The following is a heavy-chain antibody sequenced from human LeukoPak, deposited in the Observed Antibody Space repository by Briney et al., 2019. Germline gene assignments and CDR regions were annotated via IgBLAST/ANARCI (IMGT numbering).Heavy chain of an antibody. Sequence: GGSLRLSCAASGFTFSSYGMHWVRQAPGKGLEWVAFIRYDGSNKYYADSVKGRFTISRDNSKDTLYLQMNSLRAEDTAVYYCAKEHVAKQWPPQLFDYWGQGTLVTVSS. CDR3: AKEHVAKQWPPQLFDY. CDR1: GFTFSSYG. CDR2: IRYDGSNK. V-gene: IGHV3-30*02. J-gene: IGHJ4*02. D-gene: IGHD6-19*01.